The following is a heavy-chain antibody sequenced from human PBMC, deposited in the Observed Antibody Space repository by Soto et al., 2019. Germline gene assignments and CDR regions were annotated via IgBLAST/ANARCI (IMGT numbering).Heavy chain of an antibody. J-gene: IGHJ4*02. V-gene: IGHV5-51*01. Sequence: PGESLKISCKGSGYSFTSYWIGWVRQMPGKGLEWMGIIYPGESDIRYSPSFQGQVTISADKSISTAYLQWSSLKASDTAMYYCAIVVVAATLFGPFDYWGQGTLVTVSS. CDR2: IYPGESDI. CDR1: GYSFTSYW. D-gene: IGHD2-15*01. CDR3: AIVVVAATLFGPFDY.